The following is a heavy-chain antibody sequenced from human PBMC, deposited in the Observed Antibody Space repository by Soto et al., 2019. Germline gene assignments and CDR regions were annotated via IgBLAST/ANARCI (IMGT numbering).Heavy chain of an antibody. V-gene: IGHV3-30-3*01. D-gene: IGHD6-19*01. CDR1: GFTFSSYA. CDR2: ISYDGSNK. J-gene: IGHJ4*02. CDR3: AREFPYSSGWSLFDY. Sequence: PGGSLRLSCAASGFTFSSYAMHWVRQAPGKGLEWVAVISYDGSNKYYADSVKGRFTISRDNSKNTLYLQMNSLRAEDTAVYYCAREFPYSSGWSLFDYWGQGTLVTVSS.